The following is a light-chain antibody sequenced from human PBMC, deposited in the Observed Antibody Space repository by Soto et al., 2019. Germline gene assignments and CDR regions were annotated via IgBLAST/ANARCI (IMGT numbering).Light chain of an antibody. CDR2: KAS. CDR1: PSISGW. J-gene: IGKJ1*01. CDR3: KQYNSYSPT. Sequence: DIQMHDSRSTLSASVGGSLAITCRARPSISGWLAWDPQKPGKANKLLIYKASSLESGVPSRFSGSGSGTEFTLTISSLQPDDFATYYCKQYNSYSPTVGKGTKVVIK. V-gene: IGKV1-5*03.